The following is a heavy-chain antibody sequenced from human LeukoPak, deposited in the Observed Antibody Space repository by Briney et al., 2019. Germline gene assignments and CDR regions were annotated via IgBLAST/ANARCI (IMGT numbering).Heavy chain of an antibody. CDR2: IYYSGST. J-gene: IGHJ5*02. V-gene: IGHV4-59*08. CDR1: GGSISSYY. CDR3: ARAGVLRYFDWSREDGDAYISPSWFDP. D-gene: IGHD3-9*01. Sequence: SETLSLTCTVSGGSISSYYWSWIRQPPGKGLEWIGYIYYSGSTNYNPSLKSRVTISVDTSKNQFSLKLSSVTAADTAVYYCARAGVLRYFDWSREDGDAYISPSWFDPWGQGTLVTVSS.